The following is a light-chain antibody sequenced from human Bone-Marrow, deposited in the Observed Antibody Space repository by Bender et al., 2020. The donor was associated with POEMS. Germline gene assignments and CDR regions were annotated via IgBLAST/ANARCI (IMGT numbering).Light chain of an antibody. Sequence: QSALTQPASVSGSPGQSITISCTGTSSDVGSYNLVSWYQQHPGKAPKLMIYEGSKRPSGVSNRFSGSKSGNTASLTISGLQAEDEADYYCCSYAGLYSWVFGGGTKVTVL. V-gene: IGLV2-23*01. CDR2: EGS. CDR3: CSYAGLYSWV. J-gene: IGLJ3*02. CDR1: SSDVGSYNL.